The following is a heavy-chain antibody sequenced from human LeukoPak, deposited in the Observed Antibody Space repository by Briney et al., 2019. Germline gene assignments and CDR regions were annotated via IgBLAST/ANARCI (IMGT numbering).Heavy chain of an antibody. D-gene: IGHD3-9*01. CDR1: GGSISSGDYY. Sequence: SQTLSLTCTVSGGSISSGDYYWSWIRQPPGKGLEWIGYIYYSGSTYYNPSLKSRVTISVDTSKNQFSLKLSSVTAADTAVFYFEQRTAYEILTGPGGMDVWGQGTTVTVSS. J-gene: IGHJ6*02. CDR2: IYYSGST. V-gene: IGHV4-30-4*01. CDR3: EQRTAYEILTGPGGMDV.